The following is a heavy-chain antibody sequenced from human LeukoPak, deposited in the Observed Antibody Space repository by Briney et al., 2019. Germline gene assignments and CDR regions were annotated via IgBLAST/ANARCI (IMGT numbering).Heavy chain of an antibody. CDR1: GYTFTGYY. Sequence: ASVKVSCKASGYTFTGYYMHWVRQAPGQGLEWMGWINPKSGGTNYAQKFQGRVTMTRDTSISTAYMELSRLRSDDTAVYYCARNSMRVVVVPAAIGNYWGQGTLVTVSS. J-gene: IGHJ4*02. V-gene: IGHV1-2*02. D-gene: IGHD2-2*02. CDR3: ARNSMRVVVVPAAIGNY. CDR2: INPKSGGT.